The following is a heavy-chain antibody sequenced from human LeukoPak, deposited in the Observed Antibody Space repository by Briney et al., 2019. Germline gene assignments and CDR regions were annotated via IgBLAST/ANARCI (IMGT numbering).Heavy chain of an antibody. CDR2: INPDSGAT. Sequence: ASVKVSCKPSGYTFSDYYVHWVRQAPGQGSERMGWINPDSGATNYAQKFQGRVTMTRDTSISTAYMELSRLRSDDTAVYYCARDFTGCYFDYWGQGTLVTVSS. CDR3: ARDFTGCYFDY. J-gene: IGHJ4*02. D-gene: IGHD3-16*01. V-gene: IGHV1-2*02. CDR1: GYTFSDYY.